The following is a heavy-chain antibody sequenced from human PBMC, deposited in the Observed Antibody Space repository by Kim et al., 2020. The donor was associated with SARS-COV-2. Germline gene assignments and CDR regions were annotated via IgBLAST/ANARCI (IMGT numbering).Heavy chain of an antibody. CDR2: IYYTGTT. CDR1: GASINNYY. V-gene: IGHV4-59*01. D-gene: IGHD6-6*01. CDR3: ARELPSHVVDC. J-gene: IGHJ4*02. Sequence: SETLSLTCTVSGASINNYYWSWIRQPPGKGLEWIGYIYYTGTTSINPSLKSRVTMSLDTSKNQFSLNLSSVTAADTAVYYCARELPSHVVDCWGQGTLVTVSS.